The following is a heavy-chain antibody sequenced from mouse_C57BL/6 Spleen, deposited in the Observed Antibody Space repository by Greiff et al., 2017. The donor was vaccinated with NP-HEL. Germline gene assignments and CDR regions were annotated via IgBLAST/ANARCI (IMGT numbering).Heavy chain of an antibody. J-gene: IGHJ4*01. Sequence: VQLQQSGPGLVKPSQSLSLTCSVTGYSITSGYYWNWIRQFPGNKLEWMGYISYDGSNNYNPSLKNRISITRDTSKNQFFLKLNSVTTEDTATYYCARYDPLAMDYWGQGTSVTVSS. D-gene: IGHD2-3*01. CDR3: ARYDPLAMDY. CDR1: GYSITSGYY. V-gene: IGHV3-6*01. CDR2: ISYDGSN.